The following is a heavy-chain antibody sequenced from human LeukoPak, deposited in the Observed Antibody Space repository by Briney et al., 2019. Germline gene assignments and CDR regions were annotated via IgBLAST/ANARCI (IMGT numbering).Heavy chain of an antibody. D-gene: IGHD2-15*01. CDR2: IRNDGTHK. V-gene: IGHV3-30*02. J-gene: IGHJ4*02. Sequence: GGSLKLSCAASGFAFSGFGIHWVRHAPGKGLEWVAFIRNDGTHKSYVDSVKGRFTISRDNSKNTLYLQMNSLRAEDTAVYYCAKDPGYCSGGSCSPWNFFDYRGQGTLVTVSS. CDR3: AKDPGYCSGGSCSPWNFFDY. CDR1: GFAFSGFG.